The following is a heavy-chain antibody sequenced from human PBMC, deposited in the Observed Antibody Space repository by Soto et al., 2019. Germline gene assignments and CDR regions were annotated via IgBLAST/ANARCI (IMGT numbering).Heavy chain of an antibody. V-gene: IGHV1-8*01. CDR2: MNPNSGNT. CDR3: ARKLSNTSGWYAFDY. J-gene: IGHJ4*02. Sequence: AASVKVSCKASGYTFTSYDINWVRQATGLGLEWMGWMNPNSGNTGYAQKFQGRVTMTRNTSISTAYMELSSLRSEDTAVYYCARKLSNTSGWYAFDYWGQGTLVTVSS. CDR1: GYTFTSYD. D-gene: IGHD6-19*01.